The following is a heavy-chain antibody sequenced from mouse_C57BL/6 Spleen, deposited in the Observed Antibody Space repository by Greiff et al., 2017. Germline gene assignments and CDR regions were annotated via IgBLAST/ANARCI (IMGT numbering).Heavy chain of an antibody. D-gene: IGHD1-1*01. V-gene: IGHV5-17*01. CDR3: ATFTTVVAKGAMDY. CDR2: ISSGSSTI. Sequence: EVQGVESGGGLVKPGGSLKLSCAASGFTFSDYGMHWVRQAPEKGLEWVAYISSGSSTIYYADTVKGRFTISRDNAKNTLFLQMTSLRSEDTAMYYCATFTTVVAKGAMDYWGQGTSVTVPS. J-gene: IGHJ4*01. CDR1: GFTFSDYG.